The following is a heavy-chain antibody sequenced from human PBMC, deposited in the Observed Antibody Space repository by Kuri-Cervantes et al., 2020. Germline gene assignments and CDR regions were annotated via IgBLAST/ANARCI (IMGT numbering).Heavy chain of an antibody. CDR2: IHRSGSA. CDR1: GGSISGFY. V-gene: IGHV4-34*01. CDR3: ARVASFNWFDP. Sequence: SETLSLTCAVYGGSISGFYWSWIRWSPGEGLEWIGEIHRSGSASQNPSLKSRVTISLDTSKNQFSLKLNSVTAADTAVYYCARVASFNWFDPWGQGTLVTVSS. D-gene: IGHD2-2*01. J-gene: IGHJ5*02.